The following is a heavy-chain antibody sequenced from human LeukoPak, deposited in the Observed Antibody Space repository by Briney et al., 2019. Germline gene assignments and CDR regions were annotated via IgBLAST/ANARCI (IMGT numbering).Heavy chain of an antibody. J-gene: IGHJ6*03. V-gene: IGHV1-24*01. Sequence: GASVKVSCKVSGYTLTELSMRWVRQAPGKGLEWMGGFDPEDGETIYAQKFQGRVTMTEDTSTDTAYMELSSLRSEDTAVYYCATWAPAVAGPYYYYMDVWGKGTTVTVSS. CDR1: GYTLTELS. D-gene: IGHD6-19*01. CDR3: ATWAPAVAGPYYYYMDV. CDR2: FDPEDGET.